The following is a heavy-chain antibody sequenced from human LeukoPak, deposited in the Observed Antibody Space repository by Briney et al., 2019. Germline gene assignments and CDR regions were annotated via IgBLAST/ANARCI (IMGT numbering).Heavy chain of an antibody. CDR2: ISGSGSST. D-gene: IGHD6-19*01. CDR1: GLTFSSYA. J-gene: IGHJ5*02. V-gene: IGHV3-23*01. CDR3: AKDTVAVAALFDP. Sequence: GGSLELSCEASGLTFSSYAMSWVGQPPGKGREWLSSISGSGSSTYYADSVKGRFTISRDNSKNTLYLQMNSLRAEDTAVYYCAKDTVAVAALFDPWGQGTLVTVSS.